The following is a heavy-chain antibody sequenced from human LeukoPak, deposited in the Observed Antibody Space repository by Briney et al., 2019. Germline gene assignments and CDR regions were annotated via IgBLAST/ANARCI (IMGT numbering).Heavy chain of an antibody. J-gene: IGHJ4*02. CDR1: GFPFSDFS. CDR3: ARSAGYCSSTSCYYYDY. V-gene: IGHV3-23*01. CDR2: TNSGGTTT. Sequence: GGSLRLSCATSGFPFSDFSMTWVRQAPGKGLEWISTTNSGGTTTYYAESVKGRFTISRDNSKNTLYLQMNSLRAEDTAVYYCARSAGYCSSTSCYYYDYWGQGTLVTVSS. D-gene: IGHD2-2*01.